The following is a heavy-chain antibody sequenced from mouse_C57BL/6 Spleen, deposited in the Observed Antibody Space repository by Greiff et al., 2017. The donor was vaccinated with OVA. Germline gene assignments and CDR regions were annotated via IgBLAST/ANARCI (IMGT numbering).Heavy chain of an antibody. CDR3: ARGFTTVDYFDY. CDR1: GYTFTSYW. Sequence: QVQLQQSGAELVMPGASVKLSCKASGYTFTSYWMHWVKQRPGQGLEWIGEIDPSDSYTNYNQKFKGKSTLTVDKSSSTAYMQLSSLTSEDSAVYYCARGFTTVDYFDYWGQGTTLTVSS. J-gene: IGHJ2*01. CDR2: IDPSDSYT. V-gene: IGHV1-69*01. D-gene: IGHD1-1*01.